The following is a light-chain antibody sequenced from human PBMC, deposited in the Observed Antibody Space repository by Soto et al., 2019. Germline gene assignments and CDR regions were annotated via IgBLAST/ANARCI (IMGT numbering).Light chain of an antibody. Sequence: EIVLTQSPGTLSLSPGERATLSCRASQSVRSTSLAWYQQKPGQAPRLLIYGASTRATGIPDRFSGSGSGTDFTLTITRLEPEDFAVFYCQQYGRSPPTFGGGTNMEIK. CDR2: GAS. CDR1: QSVRSTS. V-gene: IGKV3-20*01. J-gene: IGKJ4*01. CDR3: QQYGRSPPT.